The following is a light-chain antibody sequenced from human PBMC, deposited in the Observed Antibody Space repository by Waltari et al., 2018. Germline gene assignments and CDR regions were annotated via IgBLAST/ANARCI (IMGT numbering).Light chain of an antibody. CDR2: DDS. CDR3: QVWDSSSDHVV. CDR1: NIGSKS. J-gene: IGLJ2*01. Sequence: SYVLTQPPSVSVAPGQTARITCGGNNIGSKSVHWYQQKPGQAPGPVFDDDSDRPSGIPERFSGSNSGNTATLTISRVEAGDEADYYCQVWDSSSDHVVFGGGTKLTVL. V-gene: IGLV3-21*02.